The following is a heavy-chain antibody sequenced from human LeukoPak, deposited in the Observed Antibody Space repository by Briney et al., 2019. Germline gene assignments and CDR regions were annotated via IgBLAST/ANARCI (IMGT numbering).Heavy chain of an antibody. Sequence: ASVKVSCKASGYTFTSYGISWVRQAPGQGLGWMGWISAYNGNTNYAQKLQGRVTMTTDTSTSTVYMELRSLRSDDTAVYYCARDFYYDSSGYYSRRKFDYWGQGTLVTVSS. J-gene: IGHJ4*02. CDR2: ISAYNGNT. V-gene: IGHV1-18*01. D-gene: IGHD3-22*01. CDR3: ARDFYYDSSGYYSRRKFDY. CDR1: GYTFTSYG.